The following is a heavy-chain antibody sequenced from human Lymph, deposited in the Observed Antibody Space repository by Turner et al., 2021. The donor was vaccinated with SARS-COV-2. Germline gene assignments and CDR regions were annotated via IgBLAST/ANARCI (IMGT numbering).Heavy chain of an antibody. CDR3: ARDFRPLIVVEVAAKAGNGFDA. CDR2: SIPILGIA. V-gene: IGHV1-69*04. D-gene: IGHD2-15*01. Sequence: QVQLVQSGAEVKKPGSSLKVSCKASGGTFSSYSITWVRQAPGQGLGWIGRSIPILGIANYEKKFQGRVTITADKATSIAYMELSSLRSEDTAVYYCARDFRPLIVVEVAAKAGNGFDAWGQGTLVTVSS. CDR1: GGTFSSYS. J-gene: IGHJ5*02.